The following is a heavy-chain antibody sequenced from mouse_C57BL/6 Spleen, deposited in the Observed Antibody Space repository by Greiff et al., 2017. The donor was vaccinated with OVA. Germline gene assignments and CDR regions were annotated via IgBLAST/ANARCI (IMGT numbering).Heavy chain of an antibody. Sequence: VQLQQPGAELVKPGASVKMSCKASGYAFSSYWMNWVKQRPGTGLEWIGQIYPGDGDTNYNGKFKGKATLTADKSSSTAYMQLSGLTSEDSAVCFCARGATVVGGRYIDYWGQGTALTVSS. D-gene: IGHD1-1*01. CDR2: IYPGDGDT. J-gene: IGHJ2*01. CDR1: GYAFSSYW. V-gene: IGHV1-80*01. CDR3: ARGATVVGGRYIDY.